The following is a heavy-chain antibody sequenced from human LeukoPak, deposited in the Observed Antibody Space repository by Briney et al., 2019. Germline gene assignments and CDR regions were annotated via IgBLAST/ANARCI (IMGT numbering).Heavy chain of an antibody. CDR2: IIPIFGTA. V-gene: IGHV1-69*05. D-gene: IGHD6-19*01. J-gene: IGHJ3*02. CDR3: AIQWLVQVGAFDI. CDR1: GYTLTELS. Sequence: GASVKVSCKVSGYTLTELSMHWVRQAPGKGLEWMGGIIPIFGTANYAQKFQGRVTITTDESTSTAYMELSSLRSEDTAVYYCAIQWLVQVGAFDIWGQGTMVTVSS.